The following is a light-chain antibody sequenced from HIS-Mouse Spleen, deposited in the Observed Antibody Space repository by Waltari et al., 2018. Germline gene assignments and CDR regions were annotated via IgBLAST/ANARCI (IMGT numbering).Light chain of an antibody. J-gene: IGKJ2*01. V-gene: IGKV1-13*02. CDR1: QGISSA. CDR3: QQFNSYPYT. CDR2: DAS. Sequence: AIWMTQSPSLLSASTGDRVTITCRASQGISSALAWYQQKPGKAPKLLIFDASSLESGVPSRFSGSGSGTDFTLTISSLQPEDFATYYCQQFNSYPYTFGQGTKLEIK.